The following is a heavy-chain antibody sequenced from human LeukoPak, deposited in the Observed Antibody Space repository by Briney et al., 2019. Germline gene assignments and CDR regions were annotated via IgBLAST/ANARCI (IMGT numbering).Heavy chain of an antibody. CDR2: IYYSGST. CDR3: ARGRPHGNDY. CDR1: GASIRSGDYY. J-gene: IGHJ4*02. Sequence: SETLSLTCTVSGASIRSGDYYWSWIRQHPGKGLEWIGYIYYSGSTYYNPSLKSRVTISVDTSKNQFSLKLSSVTAADTAVYYCARGRPHGNDYWGQGTLVTVSS. V-gene: IGHV4-31*03. D-gene: IGHD4-23*01.